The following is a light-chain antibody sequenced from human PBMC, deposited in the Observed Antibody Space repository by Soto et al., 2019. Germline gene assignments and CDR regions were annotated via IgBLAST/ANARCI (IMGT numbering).Light chain of an antibody. V-gene: IGKV1-5*03. CDR3: QQYNTFWT. J-gene: IGKJ1*01. Sequence: DVQMTHCPATLSASVGDMVSIACRARQNIYTWLAWYQQKPGKAPKLLIYEASSLETGVPSRFSGSGSGTEFTLTISSLQPDDFATYYCQQYNTFWTFGQGTKVDTK. CDR2: EAS. CDR1: QNIYTW.